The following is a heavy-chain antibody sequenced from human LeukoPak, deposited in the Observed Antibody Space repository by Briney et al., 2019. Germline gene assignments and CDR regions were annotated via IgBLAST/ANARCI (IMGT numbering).Heavy chain of an antibody. CDR3: ARSVAGTVGYFDY. CDR1: GYTLTSYY. V-gene: IGHV1-2*02. CDR2: INPNSGGT. J-gene: IGHJ4*02. D-gene: IGHD6-19*01. Sequence: GASVKVSCKASGYTLTSYYMHWVRQAPGQGLEWMGWINPNSGGTNYAQKFQGRVTMTRDTSISTAYMELSRLRSDDTAVYYCARSVAGTVGYFDYWGQGTLVTISS.